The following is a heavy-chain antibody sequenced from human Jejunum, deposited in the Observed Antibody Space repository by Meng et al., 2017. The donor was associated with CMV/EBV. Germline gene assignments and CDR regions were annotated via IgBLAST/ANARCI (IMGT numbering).Heavy chain of an antibody. Sequence: TGYSVHWVRQAPRPGLEWLGWINPRSGGTNSAQKFPLRVPMTMSTSITTAYMELSSLTSDDSSVYFCAREQVVVEPTGYKYFGMDVWGQGTTVTVSS. J-gene: IGHJ6*02. V-gene: IGHV1-2*02. CDR3: AREQVVVEPTGYKYFGMDV. D-gene: IGHD2-2*01. CDR1: TGYS. CDR2: INPRSGGT.